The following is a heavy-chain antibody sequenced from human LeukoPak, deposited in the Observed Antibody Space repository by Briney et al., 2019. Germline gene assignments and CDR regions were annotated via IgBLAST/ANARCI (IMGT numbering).Heavy chain of an antibody. CDR3: ATDLDGTTGTYYFDY. CDR2: IIPIFGTA. J-gene: IGHJ4*02. V-gene: IGHV1-69*13. CDR1: GGTFSSYA. D-gene: IGHD1-1*01. Sequence: SVKVSGKASGGTFSSYAISWVRQAPGQGLEWMGGIIPIFGTANYAQKFQGRVTITADESTSTAYMELSSLRSEDTAVYYCATDLDGTTGTYYFDYWGQGTLVTVSS.